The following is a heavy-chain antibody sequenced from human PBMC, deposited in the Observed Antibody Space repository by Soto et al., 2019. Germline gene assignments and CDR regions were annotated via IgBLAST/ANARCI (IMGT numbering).Heavy chain of an antibody. CDR3: AKQYYDFWSGYYRYYYGMDV. CDR1: GFTFSSYA. CDR2: ISGSGGST. Sequence: GGSLRLSCAASGFTFSSYAMSWVRQAPGKGLEWVSAISGSGGSTCYADSVKGRFTISRDNSKNTLYLQMNSLRAEDTAVYYCAKQYYDFWSGYYRYYYGMDVWGQGTTVTVSS. D-gene: IGHD3-3*01. J-gene: IGHJ6*02. V-gene: IGHV3-23*01.